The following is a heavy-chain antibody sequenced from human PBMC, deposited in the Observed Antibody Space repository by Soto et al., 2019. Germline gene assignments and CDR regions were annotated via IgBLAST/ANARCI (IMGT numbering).Heavy chain of an antibody. CDR3: ARDDDYGAFDI. Sequence: GGSLRLSCAASGFTFSSYWMSWVRQAPGRGLEWVANIKQDGSEKYYVDSVKGRFTISRDNDKNSLYLQMNSLRAEDTAVYYCARDDDYGAFDIWGQGTMVPVSS. V-gene: IGHV3-7*03. J-gene: IGHJ3*02. D-gene: IGHD4-17*01. CDR2: IKQDGSEK. CDR1: GFTFSSYW.